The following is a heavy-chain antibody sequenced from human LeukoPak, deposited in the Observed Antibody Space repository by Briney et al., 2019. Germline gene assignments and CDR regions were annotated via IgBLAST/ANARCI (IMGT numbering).Heavy chain of an antibody. V-gene: IGHV3-30*03. D-gene: IGHD6-19*01. Sequence: GGSLRLSCAASGFTFSSYGMHWVRQAPGKGLEWVAVISYDGSNKYYADSVKGRFTISRDNSKNTLYLQMNSLRAEDTAVYYCARRAAVAVSWGQGTLVTVSS. J-gene: IGHJ5*02. CDR1: GFTFSSYG. CDR3: ARRAAVAVS. CDR2: ISYDGSNK.